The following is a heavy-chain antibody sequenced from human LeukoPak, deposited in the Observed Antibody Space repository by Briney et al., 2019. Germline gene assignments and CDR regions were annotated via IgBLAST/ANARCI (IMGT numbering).Heavy chain of an antibody. CDR2: ISVTGDST. J-gene: IGHJ4*02. V-gene: IGHV3-23*01. CDR1: GFTFSAYA. D-gene: IGHD5-12*01. CDR3: AKGTWGGPGYSGYQLES. Sequence: GGSLRLSCAASGFTFSAYAMSWVRQAPGKGLEWVSSISVTGDSTYYADSVKGRFTISRDDSKNTLYLRMDSLRGEDTAIFYCAKGTWGGPGYSGYQLESWGQGSLVTVSS.